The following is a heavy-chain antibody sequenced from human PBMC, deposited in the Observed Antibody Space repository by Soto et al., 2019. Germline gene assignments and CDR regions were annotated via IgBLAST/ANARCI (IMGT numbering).Heavy chain of an antibody. CDR1: GGSISSGGYY. V-gene: IGHV4-31*03. Sequence: SETLSLTCTVSGGSISSGGYYWSWIRQHPGKGLEWIGYIYYSGSTYYNPSLKSRVTISVDTSKNQFSLKLSSVTAADTAVYYCARDRFGELSDYYYGMDVWGQGTTVTVS. CDR2: IYYSGST. J-gene: IGHJ6*02. D-gene: IGHD3-10*01. CDR3: ARDRFGELSDYYYGMDV.